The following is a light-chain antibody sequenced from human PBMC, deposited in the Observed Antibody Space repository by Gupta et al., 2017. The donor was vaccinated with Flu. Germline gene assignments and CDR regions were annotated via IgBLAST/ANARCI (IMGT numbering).Light chain of an antibody. CDR3: AAWDDRLNVPEV. CDR2: RND. V-gene: IGLV1-44*01. J-gene: IGLJ1*01. Sequence: CAGNRSEVESECVNWYQQYQEGADKPRMKRNDQGASGVPGRFAGSKSGTSASLAISGLQADDEAEEDCAAWDDRLNVPEVFGTGTKVTVL. CDR1: RSEVESEC.